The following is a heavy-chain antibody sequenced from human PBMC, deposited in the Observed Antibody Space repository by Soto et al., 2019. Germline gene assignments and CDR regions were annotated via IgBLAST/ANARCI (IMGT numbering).Heavy chain of an antibody. CDR3: AIVSAFDFWSGHFVFGWFDS. CDR1: GFTFDTHA. J-gene: IGHJ5*01. Sequence: EVRLLESGGGLVQPGGSLRLACTASGFTFDTHAMAWVRRAPGKGLEWVTYISATGFSKYHAPSVKGRITISRDNSNNTLYVHMNTLRAEDTAVYYCAIVSAFDFWSGHFVFGWFDSWGQGTQVTVSS. V-gene: IGHV3-23*01. CDR2: ISATGFSK. D-gene: IGHD3-3*01.